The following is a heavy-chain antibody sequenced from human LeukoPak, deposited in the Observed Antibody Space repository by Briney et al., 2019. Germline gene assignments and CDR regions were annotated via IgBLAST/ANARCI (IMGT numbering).Heavy chain of an antibody. CDR3: ARVRGAPIGPSDP. J-gene: IGHJ5*02. CDR2: INPSGGST. D-gene: IGHD3-10*01. V-gene: IGHV1-46*01. Sequence: PGGSLRLSCAASGFTFSSYAMSWVRQAPGQGLEWMGIINPSGGSTSYAQKFQGRVTMTRDTSTSTVYMELSSLRSEDTAVYYCARVRGAPIGPSDPWGQGTLVTVSS. CDR1: GFTFSSYA.